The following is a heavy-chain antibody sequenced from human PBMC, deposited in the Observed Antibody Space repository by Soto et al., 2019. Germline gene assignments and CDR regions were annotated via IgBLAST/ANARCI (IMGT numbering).Heavy chain of an antibody. CDR2: ISSSSSTI. D-gene: IGHD3-3*01. Sequence: GGSLRLSCAASGFTFSSYSMNWVRQAPGKGLEWVSYISSSSSTIYYADSVKGRFTISRDNAKNSLYLQMNSLRDEDTAVYYCARRAYYDFWSGYYDPYYFDYWGQGTLVTV. CDR1: GFTFSSYS. J-gene: IGHJ4*02. CDR3: ARRAYYDFWSGYYDPYYFDY. V-gene: IGHV3-48*02.